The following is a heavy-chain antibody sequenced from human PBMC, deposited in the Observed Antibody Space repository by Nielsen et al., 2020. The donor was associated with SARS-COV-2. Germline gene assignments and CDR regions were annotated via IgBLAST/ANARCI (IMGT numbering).Heavy chain of an antibody. V-gene: IGHV3-30-3*01. D-gene: IGHD4-11*01. J-gene: IGHJ5*02. CDR2: IWYDGSNK. Sequence: WIRQPPGKGLEWVAVIWYDGSNKYYADSVKGRFTISRDNSKNTLYLQMNSLRAEDTAVYYCARAIYRLTTDNWFDPWGQGTLVTVSS. CDR3: ARAIYRLTTDNWFDP.